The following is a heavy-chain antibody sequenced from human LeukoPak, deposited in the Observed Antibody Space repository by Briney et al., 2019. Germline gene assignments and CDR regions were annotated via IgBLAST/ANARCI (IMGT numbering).Heavy chain of an antibody. Sequence: SETLSLTCTVSGGSISSSSYYWGWIRQPPGKGLEWIGSIYYSGSTYYNPSLKSRVTISVDTSKNQFSLKLSSVTAADTAVCYCARLEQWLVPGGYFDYWGQGTLVTVSS. V-gene: IGHV4-39*01. CDR2: IYYSGST. CDR1: GGSISSSSYY. D-gene: IGHD6-19*01. J-gene: IGHJ4*02. CDR3: ARLEQWLVPGGYFDY.